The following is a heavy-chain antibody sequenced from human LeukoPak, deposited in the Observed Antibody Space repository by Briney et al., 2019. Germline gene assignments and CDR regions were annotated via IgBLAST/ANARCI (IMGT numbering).Heavy chain of an antibody. CDR2: VSTSGNT. D-gene: IGHD6-19*01. CDR1: GGSISGFH. Sequence: SETLPLTCSVPGGSISGFHWSWIRQTAGKGLEWIGRVSTSGNTFYNPSLESRVTMSADTSGIHFSLNLTSVTAADTAVYYCARALTRTAVAGTYYYYGMDVWGQGTTVTVSS. CDR3: ARALTRTAVAGTYYYYGMDV. V-gene: IGHV4-4*07. J-gene: IGHJ6*02.